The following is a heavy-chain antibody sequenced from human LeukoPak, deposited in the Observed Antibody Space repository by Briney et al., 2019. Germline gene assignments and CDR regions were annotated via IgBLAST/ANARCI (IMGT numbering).Heavy chain of an antibody. CDR2: IYYSGTT. J-gene: IGHJ4*02. Sequence: SETLSLTCTVSGGSISSSDSYWGWIRQPPGKGLEWIGNIYYSGTTYYNPSLKSRVTISVDTSKNQFSLKLSSVTAADTAVYYCARGDGYRLRYWGQGALVTVSS. D-gene: IGHD5-24*01. V-gene: IGHV4-39*07. CDR1: GGSISSSDSY. CDR3: ARGDGYRLRY.